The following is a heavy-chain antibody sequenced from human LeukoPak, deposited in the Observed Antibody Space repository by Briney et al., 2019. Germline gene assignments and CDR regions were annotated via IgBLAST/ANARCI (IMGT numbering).Heavy chain of an antibody. Sequence: SQTLSLTCTVSGGSISSGSYYWSWIRQPAGKGLEWIVRIYTSGSTNYNPSLKSRVTISVDTSKNHFSLKPSSVTAADTAVYYCARDLGFTYYDFWSGYFMGDAFDIWGQGTMVTVSS. J-gene: IGHJ3*02. D-gene: IGHD3-3*01. CDR1: GGSISSGSYY. CDR3: ARDLGFTYYDFWSGYFMGDAFDI. V-gene: IGHV4-61*02. CDR2: IYTSGST.